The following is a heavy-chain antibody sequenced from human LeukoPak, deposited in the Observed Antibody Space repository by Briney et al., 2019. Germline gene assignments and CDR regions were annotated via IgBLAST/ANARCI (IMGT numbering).Heavy chain of an antibody. V-gene: IGHV1-18*01. CDR2: ISAYNGNT. CDR1: GYTFTNYG. D-gene: IGHD6-13*01. CDR3: ARAKRIAAAGYYFDY. Sequence: ASVKVSCKASGYTFTNYGINWVRQAPGQGLEWMGWISAYNGNTNYAQKLQGRVTMTTDTSTSTAYMELRSLRSDDTAVYYCARAKRIAAAGYYFDYWGQGTLVTVSS. J-gene: IGHJ4*02.